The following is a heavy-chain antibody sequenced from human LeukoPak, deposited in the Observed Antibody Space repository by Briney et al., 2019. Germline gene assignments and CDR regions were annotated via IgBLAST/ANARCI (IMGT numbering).Heavy chain of an antibody. D-gene: IGHD5-18*01. Sequence: PGGSLRLSCAASGFTLSIYWMGWVRQAPGKGLEWVANIKQDGSEKYYVGSVNGRFTISRDNAKNSLYLQMNSLRAEDTAVYYCARGGYTYGVFDYWGQGTLVTVSS. CDR3: ARGGYTYGVFDY. CDR2: IKQDGSEK. J-gene: IGHJ4*02. CDR1: GFTLSIYW. V-gene: IGHV3-7*05.